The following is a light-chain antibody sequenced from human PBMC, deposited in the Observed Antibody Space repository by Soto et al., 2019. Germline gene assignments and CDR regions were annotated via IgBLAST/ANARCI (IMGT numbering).Light chain of an antibody. V-gene: IGLV2-14*03. Sequence: QSALTQPASVSGSPGQSITISCTGTSSDVGGHDYVSWYQQHPGKAPQLMIYDVSYQPSGVSNRFSGSKSGNTASLTISGLQAEDEADYYCSSYTSSTTQVFGTGTKVTVL. J-gene: IGLJ1*01. CDR2: DVS. CDR3: SSYTSSTTQV. CDR1: SSDVGGHDY.